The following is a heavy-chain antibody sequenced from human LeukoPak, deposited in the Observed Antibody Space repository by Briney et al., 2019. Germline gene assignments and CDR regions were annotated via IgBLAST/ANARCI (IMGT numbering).Heavy chain of an antibody. D-gene: IGHD3-22*01. CDR3: ARSNFESYYYDSSGSYAFDI. Sequence: SRTLSLTCTVSGGSISSGSYYWSWIRQPAGKGLEWIGRIYTSGSTNYNPSLKSRVTISVDTSKNQFSLKLSSVTAADTAVYYCARSNFESYYYDSSGSYAFDIWGQGTMVTVSS. CDR2: IYTSGST. CDR1: GGSISSGSYY. J-gene: IGHJ3*02. V-gene: IGHV4-61*02.